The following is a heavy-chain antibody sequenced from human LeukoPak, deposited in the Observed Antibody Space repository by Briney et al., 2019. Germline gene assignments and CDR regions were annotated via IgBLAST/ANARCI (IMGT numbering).Heavy chain of an antibody. CDR3: AKDREYDDSCDYNG. J-gene: IGHJ4*02. CDR1: GFTFSDYA. Sequence: TGGSLRLSRAASGFTFSDYAMSWVRQAPEKGLEWVSTISHVGGTYYADSVRGRFTISRDDSKNMVYLQMDSLRAEDTAVYYCAKDREYDDSCDYNGWGQGTLVTVSS. V-gene: IGHV3-23*01. CDR2: ISHVGGT. D-gene: IGHD3-22*01.